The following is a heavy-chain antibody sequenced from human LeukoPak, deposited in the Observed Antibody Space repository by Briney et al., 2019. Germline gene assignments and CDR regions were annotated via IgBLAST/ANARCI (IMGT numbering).Heavy chain of an antibody. Sequence: PGGSLRLSCAASGFTFSCAWMTWVRQGPGKGLEWVGHIAVRSDGGTTDYAAPVKGRFTISRDDSKSTLYLQMDSLQTEDTAVYYCASLVGFSLYYWGQGTLVTVPS. CDR1: GFTFSCAW. J-gene: IGHJ4*02. CDR3: ASLVGFSLYY. D-gene: IGHD1-26*01. V-gene: IGHV3-15*04. CDR2: IAVRSDGGTT.